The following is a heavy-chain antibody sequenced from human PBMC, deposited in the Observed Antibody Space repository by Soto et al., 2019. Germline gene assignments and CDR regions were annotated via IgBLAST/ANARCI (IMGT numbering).Heavy chain of an antibody. CDR3: ARSARDNWNFDY. CDR1: GFTFSSYA. J-gene: IGHJ4*02. Sequence: GGSLRLSCAASGFTFSSYAMHWVRQAPGKGLEWVAVISYDGSNKYYADSVKGRFTISRDNSKNTLYLQMNSLRAEDTAVYYCARSARDNWNFDYWGQGTLVTVSS. CDR2: ISYDGSNK. D-gene: IGHD1-20*01. V-gene: IGHV3-30*04.